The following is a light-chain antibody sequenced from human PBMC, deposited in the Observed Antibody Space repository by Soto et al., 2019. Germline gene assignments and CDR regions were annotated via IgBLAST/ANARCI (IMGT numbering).Light chain of an antibody. Sequence: AIQLTQSPSSLSASVGDRVTITCRASQDIRGALAWYQQKPGKAPKILIYDVSTLESGFPSRFSGSSSGTDFTLTISSLQPVDFATYYCQQFNSYPITFGQGTRLEIK. CDR3: QQFNSYPIT. J-gene: IGKJ5*01. V-gene: IGKV1-13*02. CDR2: DVS. CDR1: QDIRGA.